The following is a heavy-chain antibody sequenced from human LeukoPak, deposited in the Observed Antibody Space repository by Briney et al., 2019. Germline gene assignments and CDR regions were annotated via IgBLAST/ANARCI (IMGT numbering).Heavy chain of an antibody. CDR3: ARPPLGAYSSSVIDY. CDR2: ISSSGSTI. CDR1: GFTFSSYE. J-gene: IGHJ4*02. Sequence: PGGSLRLSCAASGFTFSSYEMNWVRQAPGKGLEWVSYISSSGSTIYYADSVKGRFTISRDNAKNSLYLQMNSLRAEDTAVYYCARPPLGAYSSSVIDYWGQGTLVPVSS. V-gene: IGHV3-48*03. D-gene: IGHD6-6*01.